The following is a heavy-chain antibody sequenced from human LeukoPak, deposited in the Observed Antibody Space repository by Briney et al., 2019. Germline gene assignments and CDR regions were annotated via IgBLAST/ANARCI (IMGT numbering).Heavy chain of an antibody. V-gene: IGHV3-30-3*01. CDR3: ARDSLDDFWSGYYFDY. CDR2: ISYDGSNK. CDR1: GFTFSSYA. D-gene: IGHD3-3*01. J-gene: IGHJ4*02. Sequence: PGGSLRLSCAASGFTFSSYAMHWVRQAPGKGLEWVAVISYDGSNKYYADSVKGRFTISRDNSKNTLYLQMNSLRAEDTAVYYCARDSLDDFWSGYYFDYWGQGTLVTVSS.